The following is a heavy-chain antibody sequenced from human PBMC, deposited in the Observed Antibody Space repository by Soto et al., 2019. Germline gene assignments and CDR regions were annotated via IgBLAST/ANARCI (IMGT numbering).Heavy chain of an antibody. D-gene: IGHD3-10*01. CDR2: IYNDGTYS. CDR3: TRGPRPISTGTGAY. V-gene: IGHV3-74*01. J-gene: IGHJ4*02. CDR1: GFIFKVYW. Sequence: GGSLRLSCAASGFIFKVYWMHWVRQSPGKGLVWISRIYNDGTYSDYADSVRGRFTISRDNVNDTLYLQMNNLRAEDSGLYYCTRGPRPISTGTGAYWGQGTQVTVSS.